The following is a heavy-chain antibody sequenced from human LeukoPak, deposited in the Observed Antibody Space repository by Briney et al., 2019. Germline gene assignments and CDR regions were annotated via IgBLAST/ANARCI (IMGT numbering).Heavy chain of an antibody. CDR3: AKDIGGYSYAADN. Sequence: GGSLRLSCAASGFTFDDYAMHWVRQAPGKGLEWVSLISGDGGTSYYADSVKGRFTISRDSSKNSLYLQMNSLRTEDTALYYCAKDIGGYSYAADNWGQGTLVTVSS. CDR1: GFTFDDYA. V-gene: IGHV3-43*02. CDR2: ISGDGGTS. J-gene: IGHJ4*02. D-gene: IGHD5-18*01.